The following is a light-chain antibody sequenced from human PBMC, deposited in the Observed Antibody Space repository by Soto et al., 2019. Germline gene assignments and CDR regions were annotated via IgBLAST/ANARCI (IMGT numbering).Light chain of an antibody. Sequence: ESVLTQSPGTLSLSPGEKATLSCRASQSVSSSYLAWYQQKPGQAPRLLIYGASSRATGIPDRFSGSGSGTDFTLTVSRLGPEDFAVYYCQQCGSSSWTFGQGTKVDIK. CDR2: GAS. CDR1: QSVSSSY. CDR3: QQCGSSSWT. J-gene: IGKJ1*01. V-gene: IGKV3-20*01.